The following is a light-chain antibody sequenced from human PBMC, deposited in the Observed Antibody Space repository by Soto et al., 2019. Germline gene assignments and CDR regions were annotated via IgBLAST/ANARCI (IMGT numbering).Light chain of an antibody. Sequence: EIVMTQSPATLSVSPGERATLSCRASQSVSSYLAWYQHKPGQAPRLLIYDASNRATGIPARFSGSGSGTDFTLTISSLEPEDFAVYYCQQRSNWPTFGQGTRLEI. CDR1: QSVSSY. CDR3: QQRSNWPT. J-gene: IGKJ5*01. CDR2: DAS. V-gene: IGKV3-11*01.